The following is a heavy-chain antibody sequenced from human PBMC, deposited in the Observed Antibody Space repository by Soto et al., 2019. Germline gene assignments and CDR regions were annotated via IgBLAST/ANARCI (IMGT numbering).Heavy chain of an antibody. CDR3: ASSGYDGIAAAAQYDY. J-gene: IGHJ4*02. CDR2: IYHSGST. V-gene: IGHV4-30-2*01. CDR1: GGSISSGGYS. Sequence: SETLSLTCAVSGGSISSGGYSWSWIRQPPGKGLEWIGYIYHSGSTYYNPSLKSRVTISVDRSKNQFSLKLSSVTAADTAVYYCASSGYDGIAAAAQYDYWGQGTLVTVSS. D-gene: IGHD6-13*01.